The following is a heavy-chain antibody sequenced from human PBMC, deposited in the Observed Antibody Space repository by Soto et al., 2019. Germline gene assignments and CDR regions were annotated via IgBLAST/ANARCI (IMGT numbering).Heavy chain of an antibody. CDR3: ARDGREASGMDV. CDR2: IYYRGST. D-gene: IGHD1-26*01. Sequence: SETLSLTCTVSGGSISSHYWSWVRQAPGKGLEWIGHIYYRGSTTYNPSLRSRSTISVDTSNNQFSLKLNSVTTADTAVYYCARDGREASGMDVWGKGTKVTVSS. V-gene: IGHV4-59*11. J-gene: IGHJ6*04. CDR1: GGSISSHY.